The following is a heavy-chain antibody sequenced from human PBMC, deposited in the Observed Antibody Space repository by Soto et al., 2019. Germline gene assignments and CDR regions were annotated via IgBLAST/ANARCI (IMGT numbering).Heavy chain of an antibody. CDR2: IYSSGST. CDR1: GASMSTYY. D-gene: IGHD3-9*01. J-gene: IGHJ3*02. V-gene: IGHV4-59*08. CDR3: ARLYLLYFDGSDHDVFAI. Sequence: SETLSLTCTASGASMSTYYWNWFRQPPGKGLEWIGYIYSSGSTNYNPSLKSRVTISVDTSKNKFSLKLSSVTAADTAVYYCARLYLLYFDGSDHDVFAISGQGTIVPGSS.